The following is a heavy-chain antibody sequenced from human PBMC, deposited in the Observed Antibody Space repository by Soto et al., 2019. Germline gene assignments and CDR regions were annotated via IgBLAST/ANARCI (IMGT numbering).Heavy chain of an antibody. J-gene: IGHJ4*02. V-gene: IGHV4-4*02. CDR1: GGSIISSNW. CDR3: ARRDWHGSTSHFHFDY. CDR2: IYHSGST. Sequence: TLSLTCAVSGGSIISSNWWNWVRQPPGKGLEWIGEIYHSGSTYYKPSLTSRVAMSVDTSKNQFSLKLTSAIAADTAVYYCARRDWHGSTSHFHFDYWGQGALVTVSS. D-gene: IGHD1-1*01.